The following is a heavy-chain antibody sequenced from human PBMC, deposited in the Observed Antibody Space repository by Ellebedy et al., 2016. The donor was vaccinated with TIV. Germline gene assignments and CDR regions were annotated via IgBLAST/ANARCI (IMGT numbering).Heavy chain of an antibody. V-gene: IGHV3-21*01. D-gene: IGHD1-1*01. CDR1: GFTFSSYR. CDR3: ARGKLTWKSEDY. CDR2: ISSGSASI. Sequence: GESLKISCAASGFTFSSYRMNWVRQAPGQGLEWVSSISSGSASIYYADSVKGRFTISRDNGKNTLYLQMNSLRVEDTAVYYCARGKLTWKSEDYWGQGTLVTVSS. J-gene: IGHJ4*02.